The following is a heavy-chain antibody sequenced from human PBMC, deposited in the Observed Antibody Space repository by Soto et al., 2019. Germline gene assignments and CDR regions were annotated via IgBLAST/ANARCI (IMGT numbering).Heavy chain of an antibody. Sequence: SETLSLTCTASGGSISSYYWSWIRQPPGKGLEWIGYIYYSGSTNYNPSLKSRVTISVDTSKNQFSLKLSSLTAADTAEYSFARVSWCCSGGCCYPEKAFEICGQGTMVPVSS. CDR3: ARVSWCCSGGCCYPEKAFEI. D-gene: IGHD2-15*01. J-gene: IGHJ3*02. CDR2: IYYSGST. V-gene: IGHV4-59*01. CDR1: GGSISSYY.